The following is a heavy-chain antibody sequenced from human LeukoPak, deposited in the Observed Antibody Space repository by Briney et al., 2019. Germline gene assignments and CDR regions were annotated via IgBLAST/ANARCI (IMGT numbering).Heavy chain of an antibody. Sequence: PGGSLRLSCAASGFTFDDYGMSWVRQAPGKGLEWVSGINWNGGSTGYADSVKGRFNISRDNAKNSLYLQMNSLRAEDTALYYCARGYCSSTSCYFDYWGQGTLVTVSS. CDR2: INWNGGST. J-gene: IGHJ4*02. CDR1: GFTFDDYG. D-gene: IGHD2-2*01. V-gene: IGHV3-20*04. CDR3: ARGYCSSTSCYFDY.